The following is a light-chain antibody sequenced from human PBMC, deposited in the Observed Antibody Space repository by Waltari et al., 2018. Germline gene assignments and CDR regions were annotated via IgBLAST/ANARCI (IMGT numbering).Light chain of an antibody. V-gene: IGLV2-14*03. J-gene: IGLJ2*01. CDR3: SSYRGSDNSVV. CDR1: SSDVGGYNH. Sequence: QSALTQPASVSGSPGQSITISCTGTSSDVGGYNHVSWYQQHPGKAPTLMIYDVSNRPSGVSYRFSGSKSGNTASLTISGLQAEDEADYYCSSYRGSDNSVVFGGGTKLTVL. CDR2: DVS.